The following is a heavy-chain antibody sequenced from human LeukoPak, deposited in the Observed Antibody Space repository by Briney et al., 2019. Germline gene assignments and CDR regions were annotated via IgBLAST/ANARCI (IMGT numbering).Heavy chain of an antibody. V-gene: IGHV3-30*02. CDR2: IRYDGSNT. J-gene: IGHJ4*02. CDR3: AKEREHCSSTSCLYYFDY. CDR1: GFTFSSYG. D-gene: IGHD2-2*01. Sequence: GGSLRLSCAASGFTFSSYGMHWVRQAPSKGLEWVAFIRYDGSNTYYADSVKGRFTISRDNSKNTLYLQMNSLRAEDTAVYYCAKEREHCSSTSCLYYFDYWGQGTLVTVSS.